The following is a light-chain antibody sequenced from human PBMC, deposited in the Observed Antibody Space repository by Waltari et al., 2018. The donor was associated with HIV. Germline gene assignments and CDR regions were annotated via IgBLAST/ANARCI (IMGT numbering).Light chain of an antibody. CDR1: QYIAHF. CDR2: DAS. CDR3: QQRHSFPPT. J-gene: IGKJ4*01. V-gene: IGKV3-11*01. Sequence: EIVLTQSPATLSLSPGERATPSCRASQYIAHFLVWSQQKPGQAPRLVVYDASKRASGVPTRFTGSWSGTDFTLTIDNLEPEDFALYFCQQRHSFPPTFGGGSKVE.